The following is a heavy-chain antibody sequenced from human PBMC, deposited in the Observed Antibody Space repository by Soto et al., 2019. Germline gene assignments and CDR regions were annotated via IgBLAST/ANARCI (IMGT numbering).Heavy chain of an antibody. D-gene: IGHD3-9*01. CDR1: GYAFTSYY. Sequence: ASVKVSCKASGYAFTSYYMHWVRQDPGQGLEWMGIINPSGGSTSYAQKFQGRVTMTRDTSTSTVYMELSSLRSEDTAVYYCARERYDILTSSPPFDYWGQGTLVTVSS. CDR2: INPSGGST. CDR3: ARERYDILTSSPPFDY. V-gene: IGHV1-46*01. J-gene: IGHJ4*02.